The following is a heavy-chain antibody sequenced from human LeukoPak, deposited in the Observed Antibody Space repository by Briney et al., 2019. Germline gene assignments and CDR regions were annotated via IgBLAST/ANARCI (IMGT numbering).Heavy chain of an antibody. Sequence: PSETLSLTCTVSGGSISSYYWSWIRQPAGKGLEWIGRIETSGSTNCNPSLKSRVTISVDTSKNQFSLKLSSVTAADTAVYYCARGSGWIHYYYYYMDVWGKGTTVTISS. CDR2: IETSGST. J-gene: IGHJ6*03. CDR1: GGSISSYY. D-gene: IGHD6-19*01. CDR3: ARGSGWIHYYYYYMDV. V-gene: IGHV4-4*07.